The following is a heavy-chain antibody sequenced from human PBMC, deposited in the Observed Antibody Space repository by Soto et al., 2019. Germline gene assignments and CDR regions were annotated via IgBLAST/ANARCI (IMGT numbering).Heavy chain of an antibody. CDR1: GFTFSSYA. CDR3: AKDVSSSGYLSFDY. D-gene: IGHD3-22*01. CDR2: ISGSGGST. Sequence: PGGSLRLSCAASGFTFSSYAMSWVRQAPGKGLEWVSAISGSGGSTYHADSVKGRFTISRDNSKNTLYLQMNSLRAEDTAVYYCAKDVSSSGYLSFDYWGQGTLVTVSS. V-gene: IGHV3-23*01. J-gene: IGHJ4*02.